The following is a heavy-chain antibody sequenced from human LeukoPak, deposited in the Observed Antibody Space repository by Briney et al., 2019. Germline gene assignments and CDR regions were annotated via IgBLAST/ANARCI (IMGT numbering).Heavy chain of an antibody. V-gene: IGHV3-9*01. CDR2: ISWYCGNS. CDR3: ARDVWRRVYHYGMDV. J-gene: IGHJ6*02. Sequence: PGGSLRLSCAASGFTFDDYAMHWVRQAPGKGLDWVSSISWYCGNSGYEDSVQGRFSITRDNAKNTLYLQRNSLRTDDTPLYFCARDVWRRVYHYGMDVWGQGTTVAVSS. D-gene: IGHD2-21*01. CDR1: GFTFDDYA.